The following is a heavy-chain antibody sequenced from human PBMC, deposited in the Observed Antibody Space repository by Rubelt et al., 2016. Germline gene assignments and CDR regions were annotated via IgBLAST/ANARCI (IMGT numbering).Heavy chain of an antibody. J-gene: IGHJ6*02. D-gene: IGHD3-10*01. CDR1: SYA. CDR3: ARGLWSGGMDV. Sequence: SYAMSWVRQAPGKGLEWVSAISGSGGSTYYADSVKGRFTISRDNAKNSLYLQMNSLRAEDTAVYYCARGLWSGGMDVWGQGTTVTVSS. V-gene: IGHV3-23*01. CDR2: ISGSGGST.